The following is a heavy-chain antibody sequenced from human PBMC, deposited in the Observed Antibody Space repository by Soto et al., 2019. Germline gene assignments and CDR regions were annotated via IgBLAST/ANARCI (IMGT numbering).Heavy chain of an antibody. CDR3: ASQPRGPGYRERGLYFDP. CDR1: GGSTNSRNDY. D-gene: IGHD3-16*02. Sequence: SETLSLTCTVSGGSTNSRNDYWGWIRQPPGRGLEWIGSVYYIGSTHDNPSLQSRVSISVDTSRNQFFLNLISVTAADTAVYFCASQPRGPGYRERGLYFDPWGQGTLVTVSP. J-gene: IGHJ4*02. CDR2: VYYIGST. V-gene: IGHV4-39*01.